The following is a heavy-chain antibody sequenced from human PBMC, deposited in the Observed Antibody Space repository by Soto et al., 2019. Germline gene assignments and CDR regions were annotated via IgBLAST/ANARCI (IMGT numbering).Heavy chain of an antibody. CDR3: TTGTIAGTTGLET. Sequence: PGGSLRLSCAASGFNVGAFAVNWVRQAPGKGLEWVAGISVSYVFIYYSESLSVRLYISPYASGNILYLQMNSLTDADTALSYGTTGTIAGTTGLETWDPESLV. J-gene: IGHJ5*01. V-gene: IGHV3-23*01. CDR2: ISVSYVFI. CDR1: GFNVGAFA. D-gene: IGHD1-1*01.